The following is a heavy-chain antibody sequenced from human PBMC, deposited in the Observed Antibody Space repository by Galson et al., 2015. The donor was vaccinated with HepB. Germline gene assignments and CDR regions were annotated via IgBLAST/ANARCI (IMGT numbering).Heavy chain of an antibody. V-gene: IGHV1-18*04. CDR1: GYTFTSYG. Sequence: SVKVSCKASGYTFTSYGISWVRQAPGQGLEWMGWISAYNGNTNYAQKLQGRVTMTTDTSTSTAYMELRSLRSDDTAVYYCARDRIYDSSGYDAFDIWGQGTMVTVSS. J-gene: IGHJ3*02. CDR3: ARDRIYDSSGYDAFDI. CDR2: ISAYNGNT. D-gene: IGHD3-22*01.